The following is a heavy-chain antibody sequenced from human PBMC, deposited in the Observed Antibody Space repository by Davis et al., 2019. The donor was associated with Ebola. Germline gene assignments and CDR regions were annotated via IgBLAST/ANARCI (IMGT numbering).Heavy chain of an antibody. CDR3: ARDSVTTMYYYYYGMDV. J-gene: IGHJ6*02. CDR2: IYSGGST. Sequence: GESLKISCAASGFTVSSNYMSWVRQAPGKGLEWVSVIYSGGSTYYADSVKGRFTISRDNSKNTLYLQMNSLRAEDTAVYYCARDSVTTMYYYYYGMDVWGQGTTVTVSS. CDR1: GFTVSSNY. V-gene: IGHV3-53*01. D-gene: IGHD4-17*01.